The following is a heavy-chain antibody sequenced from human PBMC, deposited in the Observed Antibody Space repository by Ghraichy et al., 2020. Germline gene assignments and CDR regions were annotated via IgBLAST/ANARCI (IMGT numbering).Heavy chain of an antibody. V-gene: IGHV3-23*01. J-gene: IGHJ4*02. CDR3: AKDPDYDFWSGYSDY. CDR2: ISGSGGST. Sequence: GESLNISCAASGFTFSSYAMSWVRQAPGKGLEWVSAISGSGGSTYYADSVKGRFTISRDNSKNTLYLQMNSLRAEDTAVYYCAKDPDYDFWSGYSDYWGQGTLVTVSS. CDR1: GFTFSSYA. D-gene: IGHD3-3*01.